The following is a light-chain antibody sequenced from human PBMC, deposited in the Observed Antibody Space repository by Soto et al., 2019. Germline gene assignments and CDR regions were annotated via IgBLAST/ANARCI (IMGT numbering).Light chain of an antibody. CDR1: QSIEIW. CDR2: QAS. CDR3: HQYKSYPWT. Sequence: DIQMTQSPSTLSASVGDRVAITCRASQSIEIWLAWYQQKPGKAPKLLMYQASSLESGDPSRFSGSGSGTEFTLTISSLQPDDFATYYCHQYKSYPWTCGQGTKVEIK. V-gene: IGKV1-5*03. J-gene: IGKJ1*01.